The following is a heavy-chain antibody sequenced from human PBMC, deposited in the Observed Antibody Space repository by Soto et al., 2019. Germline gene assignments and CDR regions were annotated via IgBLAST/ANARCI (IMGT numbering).Heavy chain of an antibody. CDR2: IYPGDSDT. CDR3: ARGIWTDSSGYYRQAFDI. CDR1: GYSFTSYW. D-gene: IGHD3-22*01. V-gene: IGHV5-51*03. Sequence: PGKSLKISCKGSGYSFTSYWIGWVRQMPGKGLEWMGIIYPGDSDTRYSPSFQGQVTISADKSISTAYLQWSSLKASDTAMYYCARGIWTDSSGYYRQAFDIWGQGTMVTVSS. J-gene: IGHJ3*02.